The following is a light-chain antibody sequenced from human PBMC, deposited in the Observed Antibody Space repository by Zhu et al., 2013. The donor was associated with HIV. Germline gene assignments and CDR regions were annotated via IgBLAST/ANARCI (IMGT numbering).Light chain of an antibody. J-gene: IGKJ1*01. Sequence: DIQMTQSPSTLSASIGDRVIITCRASQSISTSLAWYQQKPGKAPKLLIYKASDLQSGVPPRFSGRGSGTEFTLTIHSLQPDDFATYYCQQYNSWWTFGQGTKVEMK. CDR2: KAS. CDR1: QSISTS. CDR3: QQYNSWWT. V-gene: IGKV1-5*03.